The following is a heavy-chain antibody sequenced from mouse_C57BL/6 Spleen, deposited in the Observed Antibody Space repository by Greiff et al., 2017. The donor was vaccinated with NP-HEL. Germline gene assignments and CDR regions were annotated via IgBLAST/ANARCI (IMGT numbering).Heavy chain of an antibody. D-gene: IGHD1-1*01. CDR2: INPSSGYT. CDR1: GYTFTSYW. Sequence: QVQLQQSGAELAKPGASVKLSCKASGYTFTSYWMHWVKQRPGQGLEWIGYINPSSGYTKYNQKFKDKATLTADKSSSTAYMQLSSLTYEDSAVYYCAYYYGSSLYAMDYWGQGTSVTVSS. CDR3: AYYYGSSLYAMDY. V-gene: IGHV1-7*01. J-gene: IGHJ4*01.